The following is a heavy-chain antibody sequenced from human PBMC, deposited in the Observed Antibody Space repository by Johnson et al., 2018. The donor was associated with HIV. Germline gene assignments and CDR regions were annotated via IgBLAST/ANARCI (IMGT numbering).Heavy chain of an antibody. CDR1: GFIFDDYG. CDR2: INWNGGNT. Sequence: VQLVESGGGVLRPGASLRLSCEGFGFIFDDYGLNWVRQGPGKGLEWVSGINWNGGNTGYADSVKGRCTISRDNDKSAVYMQMNNLRAEDTAFYYCARRDSGSLSVDLWGQGTMVTVSS. D-gene: IGHD1-26*01. CDR3: ARRDSGSLSVDL. V-gene: IGHV3-20*04. J-gene: IGHJ3*01.